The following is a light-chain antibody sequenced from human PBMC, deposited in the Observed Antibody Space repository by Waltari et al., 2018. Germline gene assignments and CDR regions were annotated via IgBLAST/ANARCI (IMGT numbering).Light chain of an antibody. Sequence: QSVLTQPPSASGTPGQRVTIPCSGSSPNIGSNSVTWYQQLPGTAPKLLIFSNKQRPSGVPDRFSGSKSGTSASLAISGLQAEDEADYSCAAWDDSPNAVVFGGGTKLTVL. V-gene: IGLV1-44*01. CDR3: AAWDDSPNAVV. CDR2: SNK. CDR1: SPNIGSNS. J-gene: IGLJ2*01.